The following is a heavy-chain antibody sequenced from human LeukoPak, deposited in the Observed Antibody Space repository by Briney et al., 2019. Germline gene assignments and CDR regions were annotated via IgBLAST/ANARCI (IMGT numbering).Heavy chain of an antibody. D-gene: IGHD1-14*01. CDR1: GGFITSSNSH. J-gene: IGHJ3*02. CDR2: IYYSGST. CDR3: ARVRNQRLPYDAFDI. Sequence: PSETLSLTCTVSGGFITSSNSHWGWIRQPPGKGLEWVGTIYYSGSTYYKSSLKSRVTISVDTSKNQFSLKLSSVTAADTAVYYCARVRNQRLPYDAFDIWGQGTMVTVSS. V-gene: IGHV4-39*07.